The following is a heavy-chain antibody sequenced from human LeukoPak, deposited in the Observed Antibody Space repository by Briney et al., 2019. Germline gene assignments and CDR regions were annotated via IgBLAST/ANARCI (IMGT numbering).Heavy chain of an antibody. CDR2: IYTSGNT. V-gene: IGHV4-61*02. Sequence: SETLSLTCTVSGGSISSVHYYWSWIRQPAGKGLEWIGRIYTSGNTKYNPSLESRVTISVDTSKNQFSLKLSSVTAADTAVYYCARGYCSSTTCYGRGYFEYWGQGILVTVSS. D-gene: IGHD2-2*01. CDR1: GGSISSVHYY. J-gene: IGHJ4*02. CDR3: ARGYCSSTTCYGRGYFEY.